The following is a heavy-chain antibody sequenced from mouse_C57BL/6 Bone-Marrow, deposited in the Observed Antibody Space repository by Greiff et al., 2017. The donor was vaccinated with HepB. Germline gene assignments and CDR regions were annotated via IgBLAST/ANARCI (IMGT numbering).Heavy chain of an antibody. Sequence: QVQLQQPGAELVKPGASVKLSCKASGYTFTSYWMHWVKQRPGQGLEWIAMIHPNSGSTNYNEKFKSKATLTVDKSSSTAYMQLSSLTSEDSAVYYCTRRGIYDYALYYWGQGTTLTVSS. CDR3: TRRGIYDYALYY. D-gene: IGHD2-4*01. CDR1: GYTFTSYW. CDR2: IHPNSGST. J-gene: IGHJ2*01. V-gene: IGHV1-64*01.